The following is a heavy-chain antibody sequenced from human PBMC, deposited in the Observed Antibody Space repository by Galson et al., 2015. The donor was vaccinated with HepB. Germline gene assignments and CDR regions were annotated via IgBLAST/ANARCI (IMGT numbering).Heavy chain of an antibody. CDR1: GFTFGDYA. D-gene: IGHD3-9*01. J-gene: IGHJ3*02. V-gene: IGHV3-49*04. Sequence: SLRLSCAASGFTFGDYAMSWVRQAPGKGLEWVGFIRSKAYGGTTEYAASVKGKFTISRDDSKSIAYLQMNSLKTEDTAVYYCTRDGSLRYWSWDAFDIWGQGTMVTVSS. CDR2: IRSKAYGGTT. CDR3: TRDGSLRYWSWDAFDI.